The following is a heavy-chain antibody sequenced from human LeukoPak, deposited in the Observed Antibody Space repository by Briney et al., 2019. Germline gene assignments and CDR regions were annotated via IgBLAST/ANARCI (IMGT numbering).Heavy chain of an antibody. V-gene: IGHV3-7*01. CDR2: IKQGGSEK. CDR1: GFSFTTYW. D-gene: IGHD2-2*01. CDR3: AREHCSSTSCYATWTYYFDY. Sequence: GGSLRLSCAASGFSFTTYWMGWVRQAPGKGLEWVANIKQGGSEKYYVDSVKGRFTISRDNAKNSLYLQMNSLRAEDTAVYYCAREHCSSTSCYATWTYYFDYWGQGTLVTVSS. J-gene: IGHJ4*02.